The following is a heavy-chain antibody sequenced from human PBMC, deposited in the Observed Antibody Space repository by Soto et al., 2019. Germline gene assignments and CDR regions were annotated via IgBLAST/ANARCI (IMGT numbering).Heavy chain of an antibody. J-gene: IGHJ4*02. CDR1: GYSFTSYW. D-gene: IGHD5-12*01. CDR3: ARLKRDGHNYSPIYY. CDR2: IYPGDSDT. Sequence: EVQLVQSGAEVKKPGESLKISCKGSGYSFTSYWIGWVRQMPGKGLEWMGIIYPGDSDTRYSPSFQGQVTISADKSISTAYLQWSSLKAADTAMYYCARLKRDGHNYSPIYYWGQGTLVTVSS. V-gene: IGHV5-51*03.